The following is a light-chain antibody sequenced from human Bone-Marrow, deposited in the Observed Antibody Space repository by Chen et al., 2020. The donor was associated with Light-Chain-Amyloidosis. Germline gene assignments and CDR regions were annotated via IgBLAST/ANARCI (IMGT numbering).Light chain of an antibody. CDR2: RDT. Sequence: QPPSLSVSPGQTARITCSGDDLPTKYAYWYQQKPGQAPVLVIHRDTERPSGISERFSGSSSGTTATLTISGVQAEDEADYHCQSADSSGTYEVIFGGGTKLTVL. CDR3: QSADSSGTYEVI. CDR1: DLPTKY. J-gene: IGLJ2*01. V-gene: IGLV3-25*03.